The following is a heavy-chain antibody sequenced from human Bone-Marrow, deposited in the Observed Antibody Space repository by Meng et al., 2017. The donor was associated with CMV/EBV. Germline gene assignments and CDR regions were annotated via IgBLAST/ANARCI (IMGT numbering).Heavy chain of an antibody. D-gene: IGHD6-13*01. V-gene: IGHV4-59*01. CDR2: IYYSGST. CDR3: ARAAGYSRSWYRY. CDR1: GGSISSYY. Sequence: SETLSLTCTVSGGSISSYYWSWIRQPPGKGLEWIGYIYYSGSTNYNPSLKSRVTISVDTSKNQFSLKLSSVTAADTAVYYCARAAGYSRSWYRYWGQGTLVTFSS. J-gene: IGHJ4*02.